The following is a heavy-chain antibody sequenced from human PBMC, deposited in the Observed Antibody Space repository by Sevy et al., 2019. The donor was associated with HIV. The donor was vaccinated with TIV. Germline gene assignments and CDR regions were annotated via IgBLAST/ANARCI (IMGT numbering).Heavy chain of an antibody. CDR1: GFKFSDYW. Sequence: GGSLRLSCAASGFKFSDYWMSWVRQSPGKGLEWVATIKQDESEKYYVESVKGRFAISRDNGKNSVSLQMNGLRVEDTALYYWAGEVGGFNWGPYYFDSWGQGTLVTVSS. CDR3: AGEVGGFNWGPYYFDS. D-gene: IGHD3-16*01. J-gene: IGHJ4*02. V-gene: IGHV3-7*01. CDR2: IKQDESEK.